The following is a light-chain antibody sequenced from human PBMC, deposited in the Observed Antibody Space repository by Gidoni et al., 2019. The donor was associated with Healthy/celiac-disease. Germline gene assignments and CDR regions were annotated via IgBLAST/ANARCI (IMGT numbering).Light chain of an antibody. CDR3: YSAADNNLRV. CDR2: KDS. Sequence: SYELTQPSSVSMSPGQTARITCSGDVLANKNARWIQQKPGQAPVLVIYKDSERPSGIPARFSGSSSGTTVTLPISGAQVEDEADSYCYSAADNNLRVFGGGTKLTVL. CDR1: VLANKN. V-gene: IGLV3-27*01. J-gene: IGLJ3*02.